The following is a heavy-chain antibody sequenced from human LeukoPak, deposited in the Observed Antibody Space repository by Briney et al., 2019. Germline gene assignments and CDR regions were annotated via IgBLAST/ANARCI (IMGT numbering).Heavy chain of an antibody. Sequence: GGSLRLSCAASGFTFSSYAMHWVRQAPGKGLEWVAVISYDGSNKYYADSVKGRITISRDNSKNMLFLQMNSLRAEDTAVYYCARAPRLRAPLDYWGQGTLVTVSS. V-gene: IGHV3-30-3*01. J-gene: IGHJ4*02. CDR1: GFTFSSYA. CDR2: ISYDGSNK. CDR3: ARAPRLRAPLDY.